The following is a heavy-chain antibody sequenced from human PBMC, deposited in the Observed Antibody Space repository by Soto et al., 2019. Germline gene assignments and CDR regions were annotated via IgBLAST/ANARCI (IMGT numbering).Heavy chain of an antibody. D-gene: IGHD5-12*01. CDR1: GGSISSGGYY. V-gene: IGHV4-31*03. CDR3: ARGARRKEYGMDV. CDR2: IYYSGST. J-gene: IGHJ6*02. Sequence: SETLSLTCTVSGGSISSGGYYWSWIRQHPGKGLEWIGYIYYSGSTYYNPSLKSRVTISVDTSKNQFSLKLSSVTAADTAVYYCARGARRKEYGMDVWGQGTTVTGSS.